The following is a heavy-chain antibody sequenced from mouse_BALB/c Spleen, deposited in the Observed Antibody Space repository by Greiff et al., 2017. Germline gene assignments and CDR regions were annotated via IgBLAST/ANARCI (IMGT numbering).Heavy chain of an antibody. J-gene: IGHJ3*01. Sequence: QVQLQQSGPGLVAPSQSLSITCTVSGFSLTGYGVNWVRQPPGKGLEWLGMIWGDGSTDYNSALKSRLSISKDNSKSQVFLKMNSLQTDDTARYYCARGNRYDRAWFAYWGQGTLVTVSA. CDR3: ARGNRYDRAWFAY. V-gene: IGHV2-6-7*01. CDR2: IWGDGST. CDR1: GFSLTGYG. D-gene: IGHD2-14*01.